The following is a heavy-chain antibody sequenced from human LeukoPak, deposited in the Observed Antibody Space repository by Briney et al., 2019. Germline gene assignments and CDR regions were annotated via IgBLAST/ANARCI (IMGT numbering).Heavy chain of an antibody. J-gene: IGHJ4*02. CDR2: IHTSGST. CDR1: GGSISSYY. D-gene: IGHD6-19*01. CDR3: ARVLPVAGTEVFDY. Sequence: SETLSLTCTVSGGSISSYYWSWIRQPAGKGLEWIGRIHTSGSTNYNPSLKSRVTMSVDTSKNQFSLKLSSVTAADTAVYYCARVLPVAGTEVFDYWGQGTLVTVSS. V-gene: IGHV4-4*07.